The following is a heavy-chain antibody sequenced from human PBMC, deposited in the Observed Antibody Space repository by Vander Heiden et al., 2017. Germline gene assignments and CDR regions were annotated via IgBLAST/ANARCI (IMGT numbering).Heavy chain of an antibody. CDR1: GFTFSRYD. D-gene: IGHD2-21*02. J-gene: IGHJ3*02. CDR2: MNPNSGNT. V-gene: IGHV1-8*01. CDR3: AREGVVVTPIPDPFDI. Sequence: QVQLVQSGAEVKKPGASVKVSVQASGFTFSRYDINWVRQAAGQGLEWMGWMNPNSGNTGYAQKFKGRVTMTRSTSMSTAYMELSSLTSENTAVYYCAREGVVVTPIPDPFDIWGQGTMVTVSS.